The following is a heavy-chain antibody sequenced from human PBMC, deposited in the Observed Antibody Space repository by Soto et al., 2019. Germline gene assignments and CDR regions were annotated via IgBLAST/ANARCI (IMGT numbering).Heavy chain of an antibody. CDR3: ARDWESTVSTWSFGAF. CDR1: GGTFSRST. CDR2: IIPFLGVT. D-gene: IGHD3-10*01. Sequence: GASVKVSCKASGGTFSRSTVNWVRQAPGQGLEWMGRIIPFLGVTNYAQKFQARVTLTADTSTTTAYMELSGLRFEDTAVHYCARDWESTVSTWSFGAFWGRGTLVTVSS. J-gene: IGHJ4*02. V-gene: IGHV1-69*04.